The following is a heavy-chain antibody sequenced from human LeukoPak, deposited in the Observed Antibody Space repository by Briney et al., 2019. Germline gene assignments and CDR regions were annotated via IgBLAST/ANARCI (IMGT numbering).Heavy chain of an antibody. V-gene: IGHV3-21*01. J-gene: IGHJ4*02. CDR3: ARVANWNHLDD. Sequence: GGSLRLSCAASGFTFSSYSMNWVRQAPGKGLEWVSSISSSSSYIYYADSVRGRFTISRDNAKNSLYLQMNSLRAEDTAVYYCARVANWNHLDDWGQGTLVTVSS. CDR1: GFTFSSYS. CDR2: ISSSSSYI. D-gene: IGHD1-1*01.